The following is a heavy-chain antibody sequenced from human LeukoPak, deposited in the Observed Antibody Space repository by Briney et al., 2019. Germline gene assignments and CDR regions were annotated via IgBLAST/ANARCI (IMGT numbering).Heavy chain of an antibody. CDR2: ISGDGGST. V-gene: IGHV3-43*02. CDR3: AKDITRQDSSSQFDP. CDR1: GFTFDDYA. D-gene: IGHD6-13*01. Sequence: SGGSLRLSCAASGFTFDDYAMHWVGQAPGKGLEGVSLISGDGGSTYYADSVKGRFTISRDNSKNSLYLQMNSLRTEDTALYYCAKDITRQDSSSQFDPWGQGTLVTVSS. J-gene: IGHJ5*02.